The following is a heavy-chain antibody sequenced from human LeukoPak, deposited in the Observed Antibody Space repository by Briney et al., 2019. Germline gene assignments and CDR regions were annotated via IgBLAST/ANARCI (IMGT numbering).Heavy chain of an antibody. D-gene: IGHD6-13*01. Sequence: SETLSLTCTVSGGSISDSSYYWGWIRQPPGKGLEWIGSIYYSGSTYYKSSLESRVTISVDTSKNQFSLKLNSVTAADTAVYYCAREVSGSSSSHWGQGTLVTVSS. CDR1: GGSISDSSYY. J-gene: IGHJ4*02. CDR2: IYYSGST. CDR3: AREVSGSSSSH. V-gene: IGHV4-39*07.